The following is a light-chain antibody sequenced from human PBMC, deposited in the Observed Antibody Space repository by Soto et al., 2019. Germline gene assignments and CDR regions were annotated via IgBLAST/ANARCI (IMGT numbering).Light chain of an antibody. V-gene: IGKV3-20*01. CDR2: GTS. J-gene: IGKJ4*01. CDR3: QQYISSVT. CDR1: QSVSSTY. Sequence: EIVLTQSPGTLSLSPGERATLSCRASQSVSSTYLAWYQQKPGQAPRLLIYGTSSRAAGVPDRFSGSGSGTEFILSISRLEPEDFAVYYCQQYISSVTFGGGTKVDIK.